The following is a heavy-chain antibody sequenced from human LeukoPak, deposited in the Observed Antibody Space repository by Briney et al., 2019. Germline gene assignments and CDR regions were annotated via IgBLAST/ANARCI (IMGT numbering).Heavy chain of an antibody. J-gene: IGHJ4*02. V-gene: IGHV3-23*01. CDR3: AKELTRPNRPVAGLNY. CDR2: FGTDGNT. D-gene: IGHD6-19*01. CDR1: GFTFSGYA. Sequence: GGSLRLSCEASGFTFSGYAVSWVRQAPGKGLEWVSGFGTDGNTHYADSVKGRFTISRDDSKNTLYLQMNSLRTEDTAVYYCAKELTRPNRPVAGLNYWGQGTLVTVSS.